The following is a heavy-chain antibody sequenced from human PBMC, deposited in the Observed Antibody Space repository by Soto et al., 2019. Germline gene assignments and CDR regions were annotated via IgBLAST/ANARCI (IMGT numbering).Heavy chain of an antibody. CDR2: IIPIFGTA. J-gene: IGHJ6*02. CDR1: GGTFSSYA. Sequence: QVQLVQSGAEVKKPGSSVKVSCKASGGTFSSYAISWVRQAPGQGLEWMGGIIPIFGTANYAQKFRGRVTITADESTSTAHMELSSLRSEDTAVYYCATPGIAAHLAYYGMDVWGQGTTVTVSS. V-gene: IGHV1-69*01. CDR3: ATPGIAAHLAYYGMDV. D-gene: IGHD6-13*01.